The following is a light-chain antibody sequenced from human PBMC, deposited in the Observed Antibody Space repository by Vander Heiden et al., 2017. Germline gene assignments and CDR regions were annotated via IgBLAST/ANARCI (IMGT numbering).Light chain of an antibody. CDR1: QSIRSY. CDR2: AAS. CDR3: QQRDSTPIT. Sequence: DIQMTQSTSSLSASVGDRVTITCRASQSIRSYLNWYQQKPGKAPKLLIYAASSLQSGVPSRFSGNGSGTDFTLTISRLQPEDFATYYCQQRDSTPITFGQGTLMEIK. V-gene: IGKV1-39*01. J-gene: IGKJ5*01.